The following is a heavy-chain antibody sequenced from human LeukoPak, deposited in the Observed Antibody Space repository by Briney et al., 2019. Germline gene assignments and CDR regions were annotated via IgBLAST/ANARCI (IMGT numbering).Heavy chain of an antibody. CDR2: IYYSGST. J-gene: IGHJ3*02. Sequence: PSETLSLTCTVSGSSISSYYWSWIRQPPGKGLEWIGYIYYSGSTNYNPSLKSRVTISVDTSKNQFSLKLSSVTAADTAVYYCARDPRWYYGSGRNYAFDIWGQGTMVTVSS. CDR1: GSSISSYY. CDR3: ARDPRWYYGSGRNYAFDI. D-gene: IGHD3-10*01. V-gene: IGHV4-59*01.